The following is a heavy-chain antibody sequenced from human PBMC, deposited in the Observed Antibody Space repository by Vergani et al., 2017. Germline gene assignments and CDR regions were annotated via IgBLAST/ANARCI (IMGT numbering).Heavy chain of an antibody. CDR2: IYYSGST. D-gene: IGHD3-16*02. Sequence: QLQLQESGPGLVKPSETLSLTCTVSGGSICSSSYYWGWIRQPPGKGLEWIGSIYYSGSTYYNPSLKSRVTISVDTSKNQFSLKLSSVTAADTAVYYCARFGDYVWGSYRHLDYWGQGTLVTVSS. CDR3: ARFGDYVWGSYRHLDY. CDR1: GGSICSSSYY. V-gene: IGHV4-39*01. J-gene: IGHJ4*02.